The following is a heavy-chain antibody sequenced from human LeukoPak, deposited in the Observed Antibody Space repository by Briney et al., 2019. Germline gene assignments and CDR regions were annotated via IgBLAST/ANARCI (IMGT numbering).Heavy chain of an antibody. J-gene: IGHJ4*02. CDR1: GFTFSSYG. D-gene: IGHD3-10*01. CDR2: IWYDGSNK. CDR3: ARDRRYYGSGRQGGFDY. V-gene: IGHV3-33*01. Sequence: TGGSLRLSCAASGFTFSSYGMHWVRQAPGKGLGWVAVIWYDGSNKYYADSVKGRFTISRDNSKNTLYLQMNSLRAEDTAVYYCARDRRYYGSGRQGGFDYWGQGTLVTVSS.